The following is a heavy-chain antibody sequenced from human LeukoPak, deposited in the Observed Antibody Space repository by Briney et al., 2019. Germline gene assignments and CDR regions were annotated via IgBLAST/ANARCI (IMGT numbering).Heavy chain of an antibody. CDR1: GFTFSDYY. Sequence: GGCLRLSCAASGFTFSDYYMSWIRQAPGKGLEWVSYIRSSGSTIYYADSVKGRFTISRDNAKNSLYLQMNSLRAEDTAVYYCARPLWFGEPSSGFDYWGQGTLVTVSS. J-gene: IGHJ4*02. D-gene: IGHD3-10*01. CDR3: ARPLWFGEPSSGFDY. CDR2: IRSSGSTI. V-gene: IGHV3-11*01.